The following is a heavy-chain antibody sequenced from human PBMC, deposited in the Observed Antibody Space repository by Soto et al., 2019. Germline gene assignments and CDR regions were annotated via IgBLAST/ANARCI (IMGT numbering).Heavy chain of an antibody. D-gene: IGHD6-13*01. J-gene: IGHJ4*02. V-gene: IGHV4-59*08. CDR1: GGSISSYY. Sequence: PSETLSLTCTVSGGSISSYYWSWIRQPPGRGLEWIGYIYYSGSTNYNPSLKSRVTISVDTSKNQFSLKLSSVTAADTAVYYCARHNIAAAGVFDYWGQGTLVTVSS. CDR3: ARHNIAAAGVFDY. CDR2: IYYSGST.